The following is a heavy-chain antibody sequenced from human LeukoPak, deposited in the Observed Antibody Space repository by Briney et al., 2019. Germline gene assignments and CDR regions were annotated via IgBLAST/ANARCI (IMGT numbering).Heavy chain of an antibody. CDR2: ISGSGGST. Sequence: GGSLRLSCAASGFTFNRYAMIWVRQAPGKGLEWVSAISGSGGSTYYADSVKGRCSISRDDSKSTLYLQLHSLRAEDTAIYYCAKDQGYGSGSYYPELDSWGQGTLVAVSS. D-gene: IGHD3-10*01. V-gene: IGHV3-23*01. J-gene: IGHJ4*02. CDR3: AKDQGYGSGSYYPELDS. CDR1: GFTFNRYA.